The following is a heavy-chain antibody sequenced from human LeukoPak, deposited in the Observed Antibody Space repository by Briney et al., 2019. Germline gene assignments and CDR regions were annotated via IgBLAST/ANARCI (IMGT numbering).Heavy chain of an antibody. CDR3: AKATMVRGVISHFYY. CDR2: ISGSGGST. D-gene: IGHD3-10*01. CDR1: GFTFSSYA. Sequence: PGGSLRLSRAASGFTFSSYAMSWVRQAPGKGLEWVSAISGSGGSTYYADSVKGRFTISRDNSKNTLYLQMNSLRAEDTAVYYCAKATMVRGVISHFYYLGQGTLVTVSS. J-gene: IGHJ4*02. V-gene: IGHV3-23*01.